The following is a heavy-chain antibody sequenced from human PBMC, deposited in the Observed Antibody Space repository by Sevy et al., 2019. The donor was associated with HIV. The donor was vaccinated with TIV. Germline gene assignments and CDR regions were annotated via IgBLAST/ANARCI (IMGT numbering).Heavy chain of an antibody. V-gene: IGHV3-48*02. J-gene: IGHJ3*02. CDR2: ITSSSRSI. D-gene: IGHD3-10*01. CDR1: GFTFSSYS. Sequence: GGSLRLSCAASGFTFSSYSMNWVRQAPGKGLEYLSYITSSSRSIYYADSVKGRFTISRDNAKNSLYLQMNSLRDEDTAVYYCARDYKYAFDIWGQWTMVTVSS. CDR3: ARDYKYAFDI.